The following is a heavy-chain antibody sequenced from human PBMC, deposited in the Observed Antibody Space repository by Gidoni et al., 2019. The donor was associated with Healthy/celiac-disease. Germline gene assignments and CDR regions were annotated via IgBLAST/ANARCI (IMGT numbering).Heavy chain of an antibody. D-gene: IGHD5-18*01. CDR1: GYTFTIYA. CDR2: INTNTGNP. V-gene: IGHV7-4-1*01. Sequence: QVQLVQSGSELKKPGASVKVSCKAYGYTFTIYAMNWVRQAPGQGLEWMGWINTNTGNPTYAQGFTGRFVFSLDTSVSTEYLQICSLKAEDTAVYYCARGVRGYSYGYEAFDIWGQGTMVTVSS. CDR3: ARGVRGYSYGYEAFDI. J-gene: IGHJ3*02.